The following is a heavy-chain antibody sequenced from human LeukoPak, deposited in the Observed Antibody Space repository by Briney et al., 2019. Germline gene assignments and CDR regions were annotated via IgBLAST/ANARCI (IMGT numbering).Heavy chain of an antibody. CDR2: IKQDGSQR. V-gene: IGHV3-7*01. CDR1: GFTFSDYW. Sequence: GGSLRLSCTASGFTFSDYWMTWVRQAPGKGPEWVANIKQDGSQRYYVDSVRVRFTISRDNAKNLLFLQMNGLRAEDTAVYYCARRGGSSSRRSPIDYWGQGTLVTVSS. D-gene: IGHD6-6*01. J-gene: IGHJ4*02. CDR3: ARRGGSSSRRSPIDY.